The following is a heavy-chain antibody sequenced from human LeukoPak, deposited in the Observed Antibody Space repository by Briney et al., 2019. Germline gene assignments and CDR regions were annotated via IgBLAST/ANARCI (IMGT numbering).Heavy chain of an antibody. V-gene: IGHV4-38-2*02. D-gene: IGHD3-3*01. CDR2: ICHSGRT. CDR3: AVIWSGYYTGIGSYFQH. J-gene: IGHJ1*01. CDR1: GDSINSAYF. Sequence: PSETLSLTCTVSGDSINSAYFWGWIRQPPGKGLEYIGSICHSGRTYYNSSLKSRATISVDTSKNQFSLKLSSVTAADTAVYYCAVIWSGYYTGIGSYFQHWGQGTLVTVSS.